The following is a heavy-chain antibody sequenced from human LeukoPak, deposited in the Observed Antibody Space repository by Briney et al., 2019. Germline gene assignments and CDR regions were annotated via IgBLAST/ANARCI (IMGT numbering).Heavy chain of an antibody. CDR1: GYTFTSYY. CDR2: INPSGDST. CDR3: AKVAVGVTGHTPIDF. V-gene: IGHV1-46*01. D-gene: IGHD1-26*01. J-gene: IGHJ4*02. Sequence: ASVKVSCKASGYTFTSYYMHWVRQAPGQGLEWMGIINPSGDSTSYAQKFQGRVTMTRDTSTSTVYMELSSLRSEDTAIYYCAKVAVGVTGHTPIDFWGQGALVTVSS.